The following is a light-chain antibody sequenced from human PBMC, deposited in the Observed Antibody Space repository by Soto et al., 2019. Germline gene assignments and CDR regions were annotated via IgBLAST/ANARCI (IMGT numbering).Light chain of an antibody. CDR1: SSDVGGYDY. CDR3: SSYSISTAYL. J-gene: IGLJ1*01. Sequence: QSALTQPASVSGSPGQSITISCTGTSSDVGGYDYVSWYQLHPGKAPKLMVFEVSNRPSGVSYRFSGSKSGNTASLTISGLQAEEEADYFCSSYSISTAYLFGPGTKLTVL. CDR2: EVS. V-gene: IGLV2-14*01.